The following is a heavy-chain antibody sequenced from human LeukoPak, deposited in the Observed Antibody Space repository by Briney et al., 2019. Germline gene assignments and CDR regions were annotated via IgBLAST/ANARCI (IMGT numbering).Heavy chain of an antibody. J-gene: IGHJ6*03. V-gene: IGHV4-34*01. CDR3: ARNGIAVAGTFKYYYYYMDV. CDR1: GGSFNGYY. CDR2: INHSGST. D-gene: IGHD6-19*01. Sequence: RSSETLSLTCAVYGGSFNGYYWSWIRQPPGKGLEWIGEINHSGSTNYNPSLKSRVTVSVDTSKNQFSLKLSSVTAADTAVYYCARNGIAVAGTFKYYYYYMDVWGKGTTVTISS.